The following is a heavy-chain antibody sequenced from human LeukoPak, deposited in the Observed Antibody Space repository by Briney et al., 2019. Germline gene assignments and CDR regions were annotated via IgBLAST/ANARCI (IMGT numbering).Heavy chain of an antibody. V-gene: IGHV3-23*01. D-gene: IGHD4/OR15-4a*01. CDR1: GFTFRNYA. J-gene: IGHJ4*02. Sequence: GGSLRLSCAASGFTFRNYAMTWVRQPPGKGLEWVSGISGGGVRTYYGDSGKGRFTISRDNSKNTLYLQMNNLRAEDTAVYYCAKDQGIDYGDQLHYWGQGTLVTVSS. CDR2: ISGGGVRT. CDR3: AKDQGIDYGDQLHY.